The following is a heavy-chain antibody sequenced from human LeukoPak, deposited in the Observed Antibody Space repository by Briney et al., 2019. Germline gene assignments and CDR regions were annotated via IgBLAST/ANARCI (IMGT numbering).Heavy chain of an antibody. Sequence: GGSLRLSCAASGFTFSSCWMHWVRQAPGKGLEWVAVISYDGSNAYSADSVKGRFTISRDNSKNTLYLQMNSLRGEDTAVYYCARDRFSSGAAYFDDWGQGTLVTVSS. CDR3: ARDRFSSGAAYFDD. CDR2: ISYDGSNA. V-gene: IGHV3-30-3*01. D-gene: IGHD6-19*01. J-gene: IGHJ4*02. CDR1: GFTFSSCW.